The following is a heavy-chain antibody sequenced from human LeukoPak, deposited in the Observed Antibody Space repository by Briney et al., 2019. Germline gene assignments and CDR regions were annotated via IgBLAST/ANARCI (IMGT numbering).Heavy chain of an antibody. D-gene: IGHD2-15*01. CDR2: ISGSGGST. Sequence: GGSLRLSCAASGFTFSSYSMNWVRQAPGKGLEWVSAISGSGGSTYYADSVKGRFTISRDNSKNTLYLQMNSLRAEDTAVYYCAKQDEYCSGGSCYYYYYGLDVWGQGTTVTVSS. CDR3: AKQDEYCSGGSCYYYYYGLDV. V-gene: IGHV3-23*01. J-gene: IGHJ6*02. CDR1: GFTFSSYS.